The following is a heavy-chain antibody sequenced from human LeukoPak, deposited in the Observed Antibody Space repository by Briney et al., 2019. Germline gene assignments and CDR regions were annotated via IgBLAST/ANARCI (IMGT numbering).Heavy chain of an antibody. CDR2: IHYSGST. J-gene: IGHJ4*02. D-gene: IGHD1-1*01. Sequence: PSETLSLTCTVSGGSICSYYWSWIRQPPGKGLEWLGYIHYSGSTNYNPSLKSRVTISVDTSKNQFSLRLSSVTAADTAVYYCATAGDWNDVPHWGQGTLVTVSS. V-gene: IGHV4-59*01. CDR3: ATAGDWNDVPH. CDR1: GGSICSYY.